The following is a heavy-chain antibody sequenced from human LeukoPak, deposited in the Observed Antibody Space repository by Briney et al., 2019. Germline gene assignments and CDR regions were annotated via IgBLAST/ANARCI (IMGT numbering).Heavy chain of an antibody. V-gene: IGHV3-7*01. CDR3: ARDRGINTYYYDSSGYYWFDP. CDR2: IKQDGSEK. Sequence: LPGGSLRLSCAASGFTFSSYWMSWVRQAPGKGLERVANIKQDGSEKSYLDSVKGRFTISRDNAKNSLYLQMNSLRAEDTAVYYCARDRGINTYYYDSSGYYWFDPWGQGTLVTVSS. D-gene: IGHD3-22*01. J-gene: IGHJ5*02. CDR1: GFTFSSYW.